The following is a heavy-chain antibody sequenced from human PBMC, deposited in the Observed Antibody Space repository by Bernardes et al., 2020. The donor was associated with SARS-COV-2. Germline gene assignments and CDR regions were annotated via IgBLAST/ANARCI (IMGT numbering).Heavy chain of an antibody. J-gene: IGHJ4*02. V-gene: IGHV3-74*01. CDR1: GFTFSSYW. CDR3: ASGASSGHDY. D-gene: IGHD6-19*01. CDR2: ITTDGSST. Sequence: GSLRLSCAASGFTFSSYWMHWVRPAPGKGLVWVSRITTDGSSTNYADSVKGRFTISRDNAKNTLYLQMNSLRAEDTAVYFCASGASSGHDYWGQGTLVTVSS.